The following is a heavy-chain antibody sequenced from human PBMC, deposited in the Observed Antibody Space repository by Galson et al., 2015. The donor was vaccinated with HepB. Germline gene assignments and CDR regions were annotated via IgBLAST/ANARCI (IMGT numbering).Heavy chain of an antibody. CDR1: GYSFTSYW. Sequence: QSGAEVKKPGESLKISCKGSGYSFTSYWIGWVRQMPGKGLEWMGIIYPGDSDTRYSPSFQGQVTISADKSISTAYLQWSSLKASDTAMYYCARLGSLSAGILWFGEHDYWGQGTLVTVSS. V-gene: IGHV5-51*01. D-gene: IGHD3-10*01. CDR3: ARLGSLSAGILWFGEHDY. J-gene: IGHJ4*02. CDR2: IYPGDSDT.